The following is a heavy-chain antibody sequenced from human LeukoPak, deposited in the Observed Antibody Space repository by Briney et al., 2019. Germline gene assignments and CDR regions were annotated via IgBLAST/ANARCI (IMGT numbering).Heavy chain of an antibody. CDR3: ARGPNSNWSGLDF. J-gene: IGHJ4*02. D-gene: IGHD6-6*01. Sequence: GGSLRLSCAASGFTFSDYWIHWVRQAPGKGLVWVSRINADGSITNYADSVKGRFSISRDNAKNTLYLQMSSLRAEDTAVYYCARGPNSNWSGLDFWGQGTLLTVSS. CDR2: INADGSIT. CDR1: GFTFSDYW. V-gene: IGHV3-74*01.